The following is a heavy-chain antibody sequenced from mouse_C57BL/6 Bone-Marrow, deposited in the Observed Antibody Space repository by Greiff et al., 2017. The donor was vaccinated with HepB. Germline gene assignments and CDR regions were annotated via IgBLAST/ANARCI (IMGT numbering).Heavy chain of an antibody. CDR2: ISNGGGST. Sequence: EVKVVESGGGLVQPGGSLKLSCAASGFTFSDYYMYWVRQTPEKRLEWVAYISNGGGSTYYPDTVKGRFTISRDNAKNTLYLQMSRLKSEDTAMYYCARQYYDREYFDVWGTGTTVTVSS. D-gene: IGHD1-1*01. CDR3: ARQYYDREYFDV. V-gene: IGHV5-12*01. CDR1: GFTFSDYY. J-gene: IGHJ1*03.